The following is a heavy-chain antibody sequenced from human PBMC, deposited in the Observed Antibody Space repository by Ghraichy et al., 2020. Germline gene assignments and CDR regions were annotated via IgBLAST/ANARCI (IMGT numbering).Heavy chain of an antibody. V-gene: IGHV1-46*01. CDR2: INPSGGTT. CDR3: ARNLDALDI. CDR1: GYPFTNYY. Sequence: ASVKVSCKASGYPFTNYYLHWLRQAPGQGLEWMGIINPSGGTTTYAQKFQGRVTMTRDTSTSTVYMELSSLRSEDTAVYYCARNLDALDIWGQGTMVTVSS. J-gene: IGHJ3*02.